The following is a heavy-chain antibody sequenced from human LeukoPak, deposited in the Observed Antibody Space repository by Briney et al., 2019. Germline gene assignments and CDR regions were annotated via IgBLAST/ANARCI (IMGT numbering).Heavy chain of an antibody. CDR2: ISSSSSYI. CDR1: GFTFSSYS. CDR3: ARVRTMIVVVTQGDDAFDI. V-gene: IGHV3-21*01. Sequence: GGSLRLSCAASGFTFSSYSMNSVRQAPGKGLEWVSSISSSSSYIYYADSVKGRFTISRDNAKNSLYLQMNSLRAEDTAVYYCARVRTMIVVVTQGDDAFDIWGQGTMVTVSS. D-gene: IGHD3-22*01. J-gene: IGHJ3*02.